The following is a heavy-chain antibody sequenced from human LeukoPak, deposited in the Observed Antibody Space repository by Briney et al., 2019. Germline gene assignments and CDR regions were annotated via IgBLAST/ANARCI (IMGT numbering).Heavy chain of an antibody. D-gene: IGHD4-23*01. CDR2: IYYSGST. V-gene: IGHV4-59*01. J-gene: IGHJ4*02. CDR1: GGSISSYY. CDR3: ARGLDGGFDY. Sequence: SETLSLTCTVSGGSISSYYWSWIRQPPGKGLEWIGYIYYSGSTNYNPSLKSRVTISVDTSKNQFSLKLSSVTAADTAVYYSARGLDGGFDYWGQGTLVTVSS.